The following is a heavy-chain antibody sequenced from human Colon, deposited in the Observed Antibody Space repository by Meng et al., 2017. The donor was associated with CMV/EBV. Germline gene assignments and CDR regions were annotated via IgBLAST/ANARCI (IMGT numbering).Heavy chain of an antibody. J-gene: IGHJ4*02. Sequence: GESLKISCAASGFTFSSYAMSWVRQTPRKGLEWVSAISDSGGGTYYADSVKGRFTISRDNSNNTLYLQLNSLRVEDTAVYYCAKGRTSDCWGQGTLVTVS. CDR3: AKGRTSDC. CDR1: GFTFSSYA. D-gene: IGHD3/OR15-3a*01. CDR2: ISDSGGGT. V-gene: IGHV3-23*01.